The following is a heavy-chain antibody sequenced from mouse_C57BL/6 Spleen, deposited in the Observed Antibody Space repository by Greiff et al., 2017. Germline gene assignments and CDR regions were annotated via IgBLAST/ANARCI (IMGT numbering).Heavy chain of an antibody. CDR1: GYTFTSYW. Sequence: QVQLQQPGAELVMPGASVKLSCKASGYTFTSYWMHWVKQRPGQGLEWIGEIDPSDSYTNYNQKFKGKSTLTVDKSSSTAYMQLSCLTSEDSAVYYCARVGYYGSSLSYFDYWGQGTTLTVSS. V-gene: IGHV1-69*01. D-gene: IGHD1-1*01. CDR2: IDPSDSYT. J-gene: IGHJ2*01. CDR3: ARVGYYGSSLSYFDY.